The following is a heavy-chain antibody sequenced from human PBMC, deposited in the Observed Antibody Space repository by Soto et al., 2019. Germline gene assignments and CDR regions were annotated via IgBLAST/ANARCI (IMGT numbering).Heavy chain of an antibody. J-gene: IGHJ5*02. Sequence: ASVKVSCKVSGYTLTELSMHWVRQAPGKGLEWMGGFDPEDGETIYAQKFQGRVTMTEGTSTGTAYMELSSLRSDDTATYYCARKHSLDYIRWGLDPWGQGTLVTVSS. CDR2: FDPEDGET. CDR3: ARKHSLDYIRWGLDP. CDR1: GYTLTELS. D-gene: IGHD4-4*01. V-gene: IGHV1-24*01.